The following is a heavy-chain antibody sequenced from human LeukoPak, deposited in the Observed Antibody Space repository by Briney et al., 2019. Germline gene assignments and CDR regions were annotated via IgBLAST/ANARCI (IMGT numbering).Heavy chain of an antibody. V-gene: IGHV4-39*07. Sequence: PSETLSLTCTASGESISSSGYYWSWIRQPPGKGLEWIGEINHSGSTNYNPSLKSRVTISVDTSKNQFSLKLSSVTAADTAVYYCARRWGDYWGQGTLVTVSS. CDR2: INHSGST. CDR3: ARRWGDY. J-gene: IGHJ4*02. CDR1: GESISSSGYY. D-gene: IGHD7-27*01.